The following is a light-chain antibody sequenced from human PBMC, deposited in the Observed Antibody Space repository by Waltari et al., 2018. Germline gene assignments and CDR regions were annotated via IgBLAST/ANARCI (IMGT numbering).Light chain of an antibody. CDR1: SSDVGAYDY. J-gene: IGLJ3*02. Sequence: HSALTQPASVSGSPGQSITFSCTGTSSDVGAYDYVSWYQQYPGKAPKLMIYDVRNRPLGVSNRFSGSKSGITASLSISGVQAEDEAYYYCSSYTRSSTWVFGGGTKLTVL. V-gene: IGLV2-14*03. CDR3: SSYTRSSTWV. CDR2: DVR.